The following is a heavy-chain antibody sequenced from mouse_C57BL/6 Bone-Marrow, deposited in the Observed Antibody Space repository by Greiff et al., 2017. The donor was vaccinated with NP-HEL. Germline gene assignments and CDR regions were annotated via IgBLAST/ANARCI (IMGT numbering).Heavy chain of an antibody. J-gene: IGHJ4*01. CDR1: GYAFSSSW. V-gene: IGHV1-82*01. CDR2: IYPGGGAT. CDR3: AGAMDY. Sequence: QVQLKQSGPELVKPGASVKLSCTASGYAFSSSWMNWVQQRPGKGLEWIGRIYPGGGATNYNGKFKGKATLTADKSSSTAYMQLSSLTSEDSAVYFCAGAMDYWGQGTSVTVSS.